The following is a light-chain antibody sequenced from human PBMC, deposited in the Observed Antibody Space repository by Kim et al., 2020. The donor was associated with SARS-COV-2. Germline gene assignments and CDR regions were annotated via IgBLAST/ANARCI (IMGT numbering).Light chain of an antibody. J-gene: IGKJ1*01. CDR3: QQYGSSRT. V-gene: IGKV3-20*01. CDR2: SAS. Sequence: EIELTQSPGTLSLSPGERATLSCRASQTLSSSYLAWYQQKPGQAPRLLIYSASSRATGIPDRFSGSGSGTDFTLTISRLEPEDFAVYYCQQYGSSRTFGQGTKVDIK. CDR1: QTLSSSY.